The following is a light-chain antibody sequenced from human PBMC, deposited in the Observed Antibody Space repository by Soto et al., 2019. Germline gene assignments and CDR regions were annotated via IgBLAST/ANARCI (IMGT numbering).Light chain of an antibody. V-gene: IGKV3-20*01. J-gene: IGKJ4*01. CDR2: GAS. CDR1: QSVSSSY. CDR3: QQYGSSRRLT. Sequence: EIVLTQSPCTLSLSPGARATLSCSASQSVSSSYLAWYQQKPGQAPRLLIYGASSRATGSPDRVSGSGSGTDFTLTISRLEPEDFAVYYWQQYGSSRRLTFGGGTKVDIK.